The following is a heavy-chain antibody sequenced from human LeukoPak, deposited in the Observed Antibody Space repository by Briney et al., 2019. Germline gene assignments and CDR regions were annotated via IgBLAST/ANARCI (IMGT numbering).Heavy chain of an antibody. V-gene: IGHV3-30*18. CDR2: MSNSGENT. D-gene: IGHD4-17*01. CDR3: AKGGASVTRYVDY. Sequence: GSLRLSCAASGFTFSSYSMQWVRQTPGKGPEWVGIMSNSGENTFYGEAVKGRFTISRDNSQNTLYLQMNSLRPEDTAVYYCAKGGASVTRYVDYWGQGTLVTVSS. CDR1: GFTFSSYS. J-gene: IGHJ4*02.